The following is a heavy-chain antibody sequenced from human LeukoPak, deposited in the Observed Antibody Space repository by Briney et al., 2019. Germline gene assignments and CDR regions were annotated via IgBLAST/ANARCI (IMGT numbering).Heavy chain of an antibody. Sequence: PSQTLSLTCTVSGGSISSGGYYWSWIRQHPGKGLEWIGYIYYSGSTYYNPSLKSRVTMSVDTSKNQFSLKLSSVTAADTAVYYCARDEDVEGGYYFDYWGQGTLVTVSS. CDR1: GGSISSGGYY. CDR3: ARDEDVEGGYYFDY. J-gene: IGHJ4*02. V-gene: IGHV4-31*03. D-gene: IGHD2-15*01. CDR2: IYYSGST.